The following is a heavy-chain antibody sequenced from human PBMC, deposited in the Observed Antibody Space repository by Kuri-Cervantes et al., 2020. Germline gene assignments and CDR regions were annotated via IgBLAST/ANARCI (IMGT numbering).Heavy chain of an antibody. J-gene: IGHJ3*02. CDR2: ISWNSGSI. CDR3: ARVGFSLTRAFDI. D-gene: IGHD3-16*02. CDR1: GFTFDDYA. Sequence: SLKISCAASGFTFDDYAMHWVRQAPGKGLEWVSGISWNSGSIGYADSVKGRFTISRDNAKNSLSLQMNSLRAEDTAVYYCARVGFSLTRAFDIWGQGTMVTVSS. V-gene: IGHV3-9*01.